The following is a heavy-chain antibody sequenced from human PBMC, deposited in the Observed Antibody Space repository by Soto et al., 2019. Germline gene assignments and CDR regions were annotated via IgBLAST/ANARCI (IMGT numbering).Heavy chain of an antibody. D-gene: IGHD3-10*01. Sequence: GASVKVSCKASGYTFTSYGISWVRQAPGQGLEWMGWISAYNGNTNYAQKLQGRVTMTTDTSTSTAYMELRSLRSDDTAVYYCARGAPTLYYYGSGRTPFDLWGRGTLVTVSS. CDR1: GYTFTSYG. CDR2: ISAYNGNT. CDR3: ARGAPTLYYYGSGRTPFDL. J-gene: IGHJ2*01. V-gene: IGHV1-18*01.